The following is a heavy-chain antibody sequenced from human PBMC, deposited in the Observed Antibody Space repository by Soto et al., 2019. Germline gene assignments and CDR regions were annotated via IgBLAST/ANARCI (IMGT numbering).Heavy chain of an antibody. J-gene: IGHJ4*02. D-gene: IGHD6-19*01. CDR3: AKIPLKQGSSGWYSYSGSYFYY. V-gene: IGHV3-23*01. CDR1: GFTFSSYA. CDR2: ISGSGGST. Sequence: GGSLRLSCAASGFTFSSYAMSWVRQAPGKGLEWVSAISGSGGSTYYADSVKGRFTISRDNSKNTLYLQMNSLRAEDTAVYYCAKIPLKQGSSGWYSYSGSYFYYWGQGTLVTVSS.